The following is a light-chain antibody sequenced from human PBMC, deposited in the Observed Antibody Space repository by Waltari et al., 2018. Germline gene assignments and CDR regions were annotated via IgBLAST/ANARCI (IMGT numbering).Light chain of an antibody. CDR1: SNNVGNQG. J-gene: IGLJ3*02. CDR3: SAWDTGLTGWV. CDR2: RDN. V-gene: IGLV10-54*04. Sequence: QAGLTQPPSVSNALRQTATLTCTGNSNNVGNQGAAWLQQHQGHPPKLLSYRDNDRPSGISERFSASRSGNTASLTITGLQPEDEADYYCSAWDTGLTGWVFGGGTKLTVL.